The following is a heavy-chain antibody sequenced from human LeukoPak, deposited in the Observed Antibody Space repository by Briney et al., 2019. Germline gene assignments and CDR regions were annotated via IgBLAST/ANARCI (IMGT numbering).Heavy chain of an antibody. Sequence: ASVKVSCKASGYTFTGYYMHWVRQAPGQGLEWMGWINPNSGGTNYAQKFQGRVTMTRDTSISTAYMELSRLRSDDTAVYYCARDRGGYCSSTSCYDAFDIWGQGTMVTVSS. J-gene: IGHJ3*02. CDR3: ARDRGGYCSSTSCYDAFDI. D-gene: IGHD2-2*01. CDR1: GYTFTGYY. CDR2: INPNSGGT. V-gene: IGHV1-2*02.